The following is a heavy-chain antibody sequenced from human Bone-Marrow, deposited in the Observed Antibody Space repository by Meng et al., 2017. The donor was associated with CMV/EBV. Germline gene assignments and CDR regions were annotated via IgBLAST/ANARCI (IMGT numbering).Heavy chain of an antibody. J-gene: IGHJ4*02. CDR2: ISGSSTYI. CDR3: ARDSYDSSGYFGY. CDR1: GFTFSTGC. D-gene: IGHD3-22*01. V-gene: IGHV3-21*01. Sequence: AASGFTFSTGCMHWVRPEPRKGLEWVSSISGSSTYISYTDSVKGRFTISRDNAKNSLYLQMNSLRAEDTAVYYRARDSYDSSGYFGYWGQGTLFTVSS.